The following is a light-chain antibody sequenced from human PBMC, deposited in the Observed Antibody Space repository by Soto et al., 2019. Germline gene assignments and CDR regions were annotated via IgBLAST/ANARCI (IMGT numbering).Light chain of an antibody. V-gene: IGKV3-20*01. CDR3: QQSDNSPRT. J-gene: IGKJ1*01. Sequence: EIVLTQSPGTLSLSPGDRATLSCRASQSLSSTFLAWFQQKPGQAPRLLIYGASSRASGTPDRFTGSGSGTDFTLTIRRLEPEDFAVYFCQQSDNSPRTFGQGTKVEIK. CDR1: QSLSSTF. CDR2: GAS.